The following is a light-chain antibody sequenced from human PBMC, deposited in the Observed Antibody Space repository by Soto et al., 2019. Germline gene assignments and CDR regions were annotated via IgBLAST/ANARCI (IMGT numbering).Light chain of an antibody. CDR1: QAFGKL. Sequence: DIQMTQSPSSVSASVGDRVIITCRASQAFGKLLAWYQQKRGKAPKPLIYGISTLQGGVPSRFSGSESGADLTLTISSVQPEDSATYYCQQAATFPLTFGGGTDVEI. J-gene: IGKJ4*01. CDR2: GIS. CDR3: QQAATFPLT. V-gene: IGKV1-12*01.